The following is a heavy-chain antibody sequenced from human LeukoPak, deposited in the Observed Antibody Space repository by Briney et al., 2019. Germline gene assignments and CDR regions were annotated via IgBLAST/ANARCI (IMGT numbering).Heavy chain of an antibody. CDR3: ARSLFGVVSAFHV. CDR1: GGSISSGGYY. J-gene: IGHJ3*01. Sequence: SQTLSLTCTVSGGSISSGGYYWGWIRPPPGKGLEWIGYIYQTGSTYYNPSLKSRVAISLDRSNNQFSLSLSSVTAADTAVYYCARSLFGVVSAFHVWGQGTMVTVSS. CDR2: IYQTGST. D-gene: IGHD3-3*02. V-gene: IGHV4-30-2*01.